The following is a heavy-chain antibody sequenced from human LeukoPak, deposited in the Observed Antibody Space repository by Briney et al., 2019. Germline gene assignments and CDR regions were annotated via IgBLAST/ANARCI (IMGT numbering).Heavy chain of an antibody. CDR1: GFTFSSYA. CDR3: AKIPLWLGEFYFDY. CDR2: ISGSGGST. Sequence: GGSLRLSCAASGFTFSSYAMSWVHQAPGKGLEWVSAISGSGGSTYYADSVKGRFTISRDNSKNTLYLQMNSLRAEDTAVYYCAKIPLWLGEFYFDYWGQGTLVTVSS. V-gene: IGHV3-23*01. J-gene: IGHJ4*02. D-gene: IGHD3-10*01.